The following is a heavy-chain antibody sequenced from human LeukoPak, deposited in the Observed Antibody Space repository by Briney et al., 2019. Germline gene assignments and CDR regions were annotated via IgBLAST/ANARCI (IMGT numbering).Heavy chain of an antibody. D-gene: IGHD6-19*01. V-gene: IGHV4-30-4*07. CDR1: GGSISGGGYS. CDR3: ASSVAGDNWFDP. CDR2: IYYSGTT. Sequence: PSQTLSLTCAVSGGSISGGGYSWNWIRQPPGKGLEWIGYIYYSGTTYYNPSLKSRVTISVDTSKNQFSLKLSSVTAADTAVYYCASSVAGDNWFDPWGQGTLVTVSS. J-gene: IGHJ5*02.